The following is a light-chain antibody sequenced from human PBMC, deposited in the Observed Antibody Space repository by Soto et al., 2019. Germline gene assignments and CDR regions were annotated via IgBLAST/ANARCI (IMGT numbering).Light chain of an antibody. CDR3: RQSYSTPKT. CDR1: QSISSY. CDR2: AAS. V-gene: IGKV1-39*01. J-gene: IGKJ1*01. Sequence: DIQMTQSPSSLSASVGDRVTITCRASQSISSYLNWYQQKPGKAPKLLIYAASCLQSGVPSRFSGSGSGTDFTLTISSLQPEDFATYYCRQSYSTPKTFGQGTKVDIK.